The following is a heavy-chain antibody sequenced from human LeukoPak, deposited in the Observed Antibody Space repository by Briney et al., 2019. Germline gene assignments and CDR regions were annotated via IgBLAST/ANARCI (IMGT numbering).Heavy chain of an antibody. CDR3: ARWGGRNDAFDI. CDR1: GGSISSGSYY. Sequence: SETLSLTCTVSGGSISSGSYYWSWIRQPAGKGLEWIGRIYTSGSTNYNPSLKSRVTISVDTSKNQFSLKLSSVTAADTAVYYCARWGGRNDAFDIWGQGTMDTVSS. CDR2: IYTSGST. D-gene: IGHD3-16*01. J-gene: IGHJ3*02. V-gene: IGHV4-61*02.